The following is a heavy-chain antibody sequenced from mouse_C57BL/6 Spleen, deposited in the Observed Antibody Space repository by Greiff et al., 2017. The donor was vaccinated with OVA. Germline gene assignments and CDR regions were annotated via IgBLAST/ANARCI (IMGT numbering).Heavy chain of an antibody. CDR1: GFNINDYY. V-gene: IGHV14-2*01. CDR2: IDPEDGAT. D-gene: IGHD1-1*01. CDR3: AGSSMDYFDV. J-gene: IGHJ2*01. Sequence: VQLQQSGAELVKPGASVTLSCTASGFNINDYYMHWVKQRTEQGLEWIGRIDPEDGATNYPSKFQGKATITADTASNTAYLQLSRLTSEDTAVYYCAGSSMDYFDVWGTGTTVTVSS.